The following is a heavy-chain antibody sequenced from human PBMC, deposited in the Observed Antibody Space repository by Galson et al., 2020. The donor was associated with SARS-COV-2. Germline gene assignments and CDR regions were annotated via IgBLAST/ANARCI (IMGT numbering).Heavy chain of an antibody. J-gene: IGHJ6*02. V-gene: IGHV5-51*01. Sequence: GESLKISCKGSGYGFSSYYIAWVRQMPGQGLELMGLIYPGDSETRYSPSFQGQVTISADKSISTVYLQRSSRRASDTAVHYCARNARVRSITAACLAAWGGGARVTVSS. CDR3: ARNARVRSITAACLAA. CDR1: GYGFSSYY. CDR2: IYPGDSET. D-gene: IGHD4-17*01.